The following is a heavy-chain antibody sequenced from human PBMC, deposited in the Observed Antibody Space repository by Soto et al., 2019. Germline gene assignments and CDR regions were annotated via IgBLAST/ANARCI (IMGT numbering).Heavy chain of an antibody. V-gene: IGHV3-11*05. CDR3: ARGRGAAADYFDF. J-gene: IGHJ4*02. CDR1: GFTFSDYY. Sequence: QVQLVESGGGLVKPGGSLRLSCAVSGFTFSDYYMTWIRQAPGKELEGVSYISSSTSHTNYADPVKGRFTISRDNAKNSLFLQMNSLRAEDTAVYYCARGRGAAADYFDFWGQGTLVTVSS. D-gene: IGHD6-13*01. CDR2: ISSSTSHT.